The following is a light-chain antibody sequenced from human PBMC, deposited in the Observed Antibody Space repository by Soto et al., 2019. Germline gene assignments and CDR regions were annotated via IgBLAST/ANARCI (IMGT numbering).Light chain of an antibody. Sequence: ESVWTKYKVTLSFSPGEEAALSCRAIQIVDSKYLAWYQQKPGQTPRLIIYGASGRADGIPHRFSGSGFGTDFTLTISKVEPEDFAVYYCQQYGTPRSVTFGQGTRLEIK. CDR3: QQYGTPRSVT. J-gene: IGKJ5*01. CDR1: QIVDSKY. CDR2: GAS. V-gene: IGKV3-20*01.